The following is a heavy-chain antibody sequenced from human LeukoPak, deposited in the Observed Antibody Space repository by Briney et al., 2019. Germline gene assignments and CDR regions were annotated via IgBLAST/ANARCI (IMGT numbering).Heavy chain of an antibody. CDR2: IYYSGST. V-gene: IGHV4-59*01. CDR3: AGMTQLRYFDPSGFDP. D-gene: IGHD3-9*01. J-gene: IGHJ5*02. Sequence: SETLSLTCTVSGGSISSYYWSWIRQPPGKGLEWIGYIYYSGSTNYNPSLKSPVTISVDTSKNQFSLKLSSVTAADPAVYYCAGMTQLRYFDPSGFDPWGQGTLVTVSS. CDR1: GGSISSYY.